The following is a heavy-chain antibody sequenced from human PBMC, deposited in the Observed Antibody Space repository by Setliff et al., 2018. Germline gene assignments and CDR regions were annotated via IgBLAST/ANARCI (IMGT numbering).Heavy chain of an antibody. CDR1: GYTFTNYA. J-gene: IGHJ3*02. Sequence: ASVKVSCKASGYTFTNYAIHWVRQAPGLRLEWMGWINAGNGDTKYSQDFQGRVTITADESTSTAYMELSSLRSEDTAVYYCARGPLDFDIWGQGTMVTVSS. V-gene: IGHV1-3*03. CDR2: INAGNGDT. CDR3: ARGPLDFDI.